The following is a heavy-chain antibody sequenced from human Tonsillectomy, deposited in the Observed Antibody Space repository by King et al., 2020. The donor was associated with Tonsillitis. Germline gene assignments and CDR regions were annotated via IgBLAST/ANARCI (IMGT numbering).Heavy chain of an antibody. CDR1: GYTFTNYG. J-gene: IGHJ4*02. V-gene: IGHV1-18*01. CDR2: SSAYNGNT. CDR3: ARARRHYDRGEFDY. D-gene: IGHD3-22*01. Sequence: QLVQSGAEVKKPGASVKVSCKASGYTFTNYGISWVRQAPGQGLGWMGWSSAYNGNTNYAQKLQDRVTMTTDTSTSTAYMELRSLRSDDTAVYYCARARRHYDRGEFDYWGQGTLVTVSS.